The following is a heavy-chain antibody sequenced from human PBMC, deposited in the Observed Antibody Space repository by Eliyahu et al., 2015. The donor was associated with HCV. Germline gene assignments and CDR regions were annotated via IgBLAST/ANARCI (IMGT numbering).Heavy chain of an antibody. CDR3: TTQAYYYGSGNWFDP. CDR2: IKSKTDDGTT. V-gene: IGHV3-15*07. D-gene: IGHD3-10*01. Sequence: EVQLVESGGGLVKPGGSLRLSCAASGFTFSNAWMNWVRQAPGKGLEWVGRIKSKTDDGTTDYAAPVKGRFTISRDDSKNTLYLQMNSLKTEDTAVYYCTTQAYYYGSGNWFDPWGQGTLVTVSS. J-gene: IGHJ5*02. CDR1: GFTFSNAW.